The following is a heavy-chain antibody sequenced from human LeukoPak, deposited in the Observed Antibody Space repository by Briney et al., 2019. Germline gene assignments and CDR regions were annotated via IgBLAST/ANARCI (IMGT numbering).Heavy chain of an antibody. Sequence: SGGSLRLSCAASGFTFSSYWMSWVRQAPGKGLEWVANIKQEGSERYYVDSVMGRFTISRDNAKNSLYLQMNSLRAGDTAVYYCVREARGYHYTYFDYWGQGTLVTVSS. CDR2: IKQEGSER. CDR1: GFTFSSYW. D-gene: IGHD5-18*01. CDR3: VREARGYHYTYFDY. V-gene: IGHV3-7*01. J-gene: IGHJ4*02.